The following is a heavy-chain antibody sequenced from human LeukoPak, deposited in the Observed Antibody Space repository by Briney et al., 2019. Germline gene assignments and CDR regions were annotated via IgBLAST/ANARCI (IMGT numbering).Heavy chain of an antibody. CDR3: AKLDFQHSSGWYDY. D-gene: IGHD6-19*01. V-gene: IGHV3-23*01. Sequence: PGGSLRLSCAASGFTLSSYAMSWVRQAPGKGLEWVSAISGSGGSTYYADSVKGRFTISRDNSKNTLYLQMNSLRAEDTAVYYCAKLDFQHSSGWYDYWGQGTLVTVSS. J-gene: IGHJ4*02. CDR2: ISGSGGST. CDR1: GFTLSSYA.